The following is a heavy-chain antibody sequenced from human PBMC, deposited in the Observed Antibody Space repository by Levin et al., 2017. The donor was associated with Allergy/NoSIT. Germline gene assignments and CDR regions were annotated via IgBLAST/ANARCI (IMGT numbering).Heavy chain of an antibody. D-gene: IGHD3-10*01. V-gene: IGHV4-4*02. J-gene: IGHJ3*02. Sequence: GSLRLSCAVSGGSISSSNWWSWVRQPPGKGLEWIGEIYHSGSTNYNPSLKSRVTISVDKSKNQFSLKLSSVTAADTAVYYCASYSVGSGSYIHDAFDIWGQGTMVTVSS. CDR1: GGSISSSNW. CDR2: IYHSGST. CDR3: ASYSVGSGSYIHDAFDI.